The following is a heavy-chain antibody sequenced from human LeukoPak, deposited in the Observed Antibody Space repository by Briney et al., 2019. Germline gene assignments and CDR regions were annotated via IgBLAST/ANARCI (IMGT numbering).Heavy chain of an antibody. D-gene: IGHD3-16*01. CDR2: ISGSGGST. Sequence: GGSLRLSCAASGFTFSTYAMSWVRQAPRKGLEWVSGISGSGGSTYYADSVKGRFTISRDNSKNTLCLQMNSLRAEDTAVCYCAKWSTEGIYTFFDYWGQGTLVTVSS. CDR1: GFTFSTYA. J-gene: IGHJ4*02. CDR3: AKWSTEGIYTFFDY. V-gene: IGHV3-23*01.